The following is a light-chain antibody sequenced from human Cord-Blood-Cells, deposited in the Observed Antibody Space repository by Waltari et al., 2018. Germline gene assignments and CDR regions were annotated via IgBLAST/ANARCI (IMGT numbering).Light chain of an antibody. J-gene: IGLJ2*01. CDR2: DKN. CDR3: GTWDSSLSAVV. CDR1: SSNIGNNY. Sequence: QSVLTQPPSVSAAPGQKVTISCSGSSSNIGNNYVSWYQQLPGIAPKLLIYDKNKRPSGIRDRFSGSKSGTSATLGITGLQTGDEADYYCGTWDSSLSAVVFGGGTKLTVL. V-gene: IGLV1-51*01.